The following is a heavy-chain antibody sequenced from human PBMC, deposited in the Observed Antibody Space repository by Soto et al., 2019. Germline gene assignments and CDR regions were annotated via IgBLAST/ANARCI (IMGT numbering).Heavy chain of an antibody. CDR1: GGSISSSSYY. Sequence: QLQLQESGPGLVKPSETLSLTCTVSGGSISSSSYYWGWIGQPPGKGLEWIGSIYYSGSTYYNPSLKSRVTISVDTSKNQFSLKLSSVTAADTAVYYCALPGYCSSTSCYGGWFDPWGQGTLVTVSS. V-gene: IGHV4-39*01. D-gene: IGHD2-2*01. J-gene: IGHJ5*02. CDR3: ALPGYCSSTSCYGGWFDP. CDR2: IYYSGST.